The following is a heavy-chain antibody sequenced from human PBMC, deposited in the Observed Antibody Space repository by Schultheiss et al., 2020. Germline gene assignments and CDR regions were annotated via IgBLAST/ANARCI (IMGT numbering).Heavy chain of an antibody. CDR3: ARADGGLYCSGGSCSFFDY. Sequence: ASVKVSCKASGYTFTGYYMHWVRQAPGQGLEWMGWMNPNSGNTGYAQKFQGRVTMTRNTSISTAYMELSSLRSEDTAVYYCARADGGLYCSGGSCSFFDYWGQGTLVTVSS. CDR1: GYTFTGYY. V-gene: IGHV1-8*02. J-gene: IGHJ4*02. CDR2: MNPNSGNT. D-gene: IGHD2-15*01.